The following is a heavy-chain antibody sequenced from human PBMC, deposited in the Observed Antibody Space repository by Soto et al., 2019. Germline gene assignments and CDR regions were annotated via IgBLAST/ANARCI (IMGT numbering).Heavy chain of an antibody. CDR1: GGSISSDHYY. J-gene: IGHJ6*02. CDR2: IHYSGSV. Sequence: QVQLQAAGPGLVRPSQTISLTCTVSGGSISSDHYYRTWIRQTPGKGLEWLGYIHYSGSVYSTPALQRRVTMSVDTSKHLFFLKLSSVTAADTGVHFSFREDDGRDRDYYTPDVRDQGTPVSASS. V-gene: IGHV4-30-4*01. D-gene: IGHD4-17*01. CDR3: FREDDGRDRDYYTPDV.